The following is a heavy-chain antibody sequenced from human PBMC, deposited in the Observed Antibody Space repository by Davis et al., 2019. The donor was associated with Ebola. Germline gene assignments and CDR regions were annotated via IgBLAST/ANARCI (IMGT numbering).Heavy chain of an antibody. Sequence: PGGSLRLSCTVSGGSVSSGSYYWSWIRQPPGKGLEWIGYIYYSGSTNYNPSLKSRVTISVDTSRNQFSLKLSSVTAADTAVYYCATLYDPNGMDVWGQGTTVTVSS. CDR2: IYYSGST. CDR3: ATLYDPNGMDV. D-gene: IGHD3-3*01. CDR1: GGSVSSGSYY. V-gene: IGHV4-61*01. J-gene: IGHJ6*02.